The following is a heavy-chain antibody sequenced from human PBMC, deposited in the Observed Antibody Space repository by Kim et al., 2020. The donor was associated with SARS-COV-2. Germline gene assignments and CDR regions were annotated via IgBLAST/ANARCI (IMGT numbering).Heavy chain of an antibody. J-gene: IGHJ6*02. V-gene: IGHV1-3*01. Sequence: ASVKVSCKASGYTFTSYAMHWVRQAPGQRLEWMGWINAGNGNTKYLQKFQGRVTITRDTSASTAYMELSSLRSEDTAVYYCARRNMVRGPLDYYYYGMDVWGQGTTVSVSS. CDR1: GYTFTSYA. CDR2: INAGNGNT. D-gene: IGHD3-10*01. CDR3: ARRNMVRGPLDYYYYGMDV.